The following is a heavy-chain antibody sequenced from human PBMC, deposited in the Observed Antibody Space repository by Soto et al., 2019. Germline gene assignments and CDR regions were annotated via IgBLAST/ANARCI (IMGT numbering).Heavy chain of an antibody. D-gene: IGHD2-21*02. CDR3: ASWLKGTDIGNYYYGMDV. CDR1: GGAFSDYA. V-gene: IGHV1-69*12. Sequence: QVQLVQSGAEVKKPGSSVKVSCKASGGAFSDYAFSWVRQAPGQGLEWLGGIMPIFRAPDYAQKFQGRVTTTADELKSTGYMEMNSLRSEDTAVYYCASWLKGTDIGNYYYGMDVWGQGTTVTVS. J-gene: IGHJ6*02. CDR2: IMPIFRAP.